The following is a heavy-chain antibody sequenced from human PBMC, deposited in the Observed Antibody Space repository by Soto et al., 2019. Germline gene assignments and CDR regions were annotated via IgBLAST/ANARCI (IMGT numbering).Heavy chain of an antibody. D-gene: IGHD6-13*01. J-gene: IGHJ6*02. V-gene: IGHV3-23*01. CDR2: ISGSGGST. CDR3: AKDRSSSWRTYYYYYYGMDV. CDR1: GFTFSSYA. Sequence: GGSLRLSCAASGFTFSSYAMSWGRQVPGKGLEWVSAISGSGGSTYYADSVKGRFTISRDNSKNTLYLQMNSLRAEDTAVYYCAKDRSSSWRTYYYYYYGMDVWGQGTTVTVSS.